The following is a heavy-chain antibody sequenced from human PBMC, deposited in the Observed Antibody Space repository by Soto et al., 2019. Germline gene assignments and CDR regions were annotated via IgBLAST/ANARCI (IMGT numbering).Heavy chain of an antibody. CDR3: ATVSYYDILTGYRAPHDAFDI. J-gene: IGHJ3*02. D-gene: IGHD3-9*01. CDR1: GYTLTELS. Sequence: ASVKVSCKVSGYTLTELSMHWVRQAPGKGLEWMGGFDPEDGETIYAQKFQGRVTMTEDTSTDTAYMELSSLRSEDTAVYYCATVSYYDILTGYRAPHDAFDIWGQGTMVTVSS. V-gene: IGHV1-24*01. CDR2: FDPEDGET.